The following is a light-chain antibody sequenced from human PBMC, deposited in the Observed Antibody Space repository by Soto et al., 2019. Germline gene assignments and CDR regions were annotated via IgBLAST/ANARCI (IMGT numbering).Light chain of an antibody. Sequence: QSALTQPASVSGSPEQSITISCTGTSSDVGNYNYVSWYQQHPGKAPRLMIYDVTNRPSGVSNRFSGSKSGNTASLTISGLQAEDEADYYCTSYTGSSLVFGGGTKLTVL. CDR3: TSYTGSSLV. CDR2: DVT. CDR1: SSDVGNYNY. V-gene: IGLV2-14*03. J-gene: IGLJ2*01.